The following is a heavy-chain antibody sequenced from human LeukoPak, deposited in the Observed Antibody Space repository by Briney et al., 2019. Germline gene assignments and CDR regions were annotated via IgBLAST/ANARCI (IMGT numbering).Heavy chain of an antibody. V-gene: IGHV3-48*01. CDR1: GFTFSSYS. Sequence: PGGCLRLSCAASGFTFSSYSRNWGRQAPGKGLEWVSYIISSIGTIYYADSVKGRFTISRDKAKNALYRQMNSLRAEDTAVYYGAREGRFGELGIRHDAFDIWGQGTMVTVSS. CDR3: AREGRFGELGIRHDAFDI. D-gene: IGHD3-10*01. J-gene: IGHJ3*02. CDR2: IISSIGTI.